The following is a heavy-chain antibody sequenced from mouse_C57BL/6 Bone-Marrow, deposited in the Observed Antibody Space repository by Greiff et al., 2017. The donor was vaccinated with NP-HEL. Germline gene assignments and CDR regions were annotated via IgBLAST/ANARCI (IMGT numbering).Heavy chain of an antibody. V-gene: IGHV1-81*01. Sequence: QVQLQQSGAELARPGASVQLSCKASGSTFTSYGISCVKQRTGQGLEWIGEIYPRSGNTYYNEKFKGKSTLTADKSSSTAYMELRSLTSEDSAVYFCARNTGSWFAYWGQGTLVTVSA. D-gene: IGHD4-1*01. J-gene: IGHJ3*01. CDR2: IYPRSGNT. CDR1: GSTFTSYG. CDR3: ARNTGSWFAY.